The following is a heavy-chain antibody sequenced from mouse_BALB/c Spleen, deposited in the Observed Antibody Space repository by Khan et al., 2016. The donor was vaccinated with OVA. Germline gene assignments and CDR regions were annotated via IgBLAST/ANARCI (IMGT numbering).Heavy chain of an antibody. Sequence: QIQLVQSGAELARPGASMKMSCKASGYTFTSYTMHWERQRPGQAPEWIGHINPSNDYTNYNQNFKDKATLIVDKSSSTAYMQLSSLTSEDSAVYYGVREGAYHRSDGWFAYWGQGTLVTVSA. J-gene: IGHJ3*01. CDR2: INPSNDYT. V-gene: IGHV1-4*01. CDR1: GYTFTSYT. CDR3: VREGAYHRSDGWFAY. D-gene: IGHD2-14*01.